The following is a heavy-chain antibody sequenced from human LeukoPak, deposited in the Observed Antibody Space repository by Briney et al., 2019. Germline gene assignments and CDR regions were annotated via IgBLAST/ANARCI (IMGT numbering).Heavy chain of an antibody. CDR3: ARRLGATMDFDY. V-gene: IGHV5-51*01. D-gene: IGHD1-26*01. CDR2: IYPGDSDT. Sequence: GESLNISSQGSGYSFTSYWLGLVRPMPGKGLEWIGIIYPGDSDTRYSPSFQGQVTISADKSISTAYLQWSSLKASDTAMYYCARRLGATMDFDYWGQGTLVTVSS. CDR1: GYSFTSYW. J-gene: IGHJ4*02.